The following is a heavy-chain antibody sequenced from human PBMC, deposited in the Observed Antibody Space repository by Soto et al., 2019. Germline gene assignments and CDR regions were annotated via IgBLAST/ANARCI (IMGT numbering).Heavy chain of an antibody. J-gene: IGHJ4*02. CDR3: ARDSGSSSTDFDY. CDR2: ISAHDGNT. D-gene: IGHD6-6*01. V-gene: IGHV1-18*01. CDR1: GYIFTRYG. Sequence: ASVKVSCKASGYIFTRYGISWVRQAPGQGLEWMGWISAHDGNTNYAQKFQGRVTMTTDSSTSTAYMELRSLRSDDTAVYYCARDSGSSSTDFDYWGQGTLVTVS.